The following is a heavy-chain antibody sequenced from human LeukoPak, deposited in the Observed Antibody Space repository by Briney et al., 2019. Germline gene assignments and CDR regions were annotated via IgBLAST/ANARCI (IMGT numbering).Heavy chain of an antibody. CDR2: IYTSGST. V-gene: IGHV4-4*07. CDR1: GGSISSYY. D-gene: IGHD6-13*01. CDR3: ARDGGTVDTYSSSWYLDYYYMDV. J-gene: IGHJ6*03. Sequence: EPSETLSLTCTVSGGSISSYYWSWIRQPAGKGLEWIGRIYTSGSTNYNPSLKSRVTMSVDTSKNQFPLKLSSVTAADTAVYYCARDGGTVDTYSSSWYLDYYYMDVWGKGTTVTISS.